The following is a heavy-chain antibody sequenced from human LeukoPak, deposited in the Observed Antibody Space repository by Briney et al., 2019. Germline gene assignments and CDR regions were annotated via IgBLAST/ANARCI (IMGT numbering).Heavy chain of an antibody. V-gene: IGHV4-30-2*01. J-gene: IGHJ4*02. D-gene: IGHD2-2*01. Sequence: SQTLSLTCTVSGGSISSGGYYWSWIRQPPGKGLEWIGYIYHSGSTYYNPSLKSRVTISVDRSKNQFSLKLSSVTAADTAVYYCARPVVPAALPKAVFDYWGQGTLVTVSS. CDR2: IYHSGST. CDR1: GGSISSGGYY. CDR3: ARPVVPAALPKAVFDY.